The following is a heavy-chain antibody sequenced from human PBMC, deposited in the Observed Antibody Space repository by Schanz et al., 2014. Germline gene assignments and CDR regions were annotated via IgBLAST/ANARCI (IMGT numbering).Heavy chain of an antibody. CDR1: GFSFSGYG. D-gene: IGHD2-8*02. CDR2: IRQEGSEK. J-gene: IGHJ3*01. CDR3: ARDSRYCTGVDCKGDAFDL. Sequence: EVQLVESGGVVAQPGGSLRLSCAASGFSFSGYGMHWVRQAPGKGLEWVANIRQEGSEKYYVDSVKGRFTISRDNAKNSLYLQLNSLTAEDTAVYHCARDSRYCTGVDCKGDAFDLWGQGTLVTVSS. V-gene: IGHV3-7*01.